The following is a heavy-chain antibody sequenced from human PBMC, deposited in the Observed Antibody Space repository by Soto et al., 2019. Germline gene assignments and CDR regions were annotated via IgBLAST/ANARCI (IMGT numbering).Heavy chain of an antibody. Sequence: QIQLVQSGLEVKNPGASVTLSCKISGYTFTSYGLTWVRQAPGRGLEWLGWISINNQNTVNTNYAQKLQGRVTMTADTSTSTVFMDLRSLRSDDTAVYFCATVAASMQYYYGVDVWGPGTMVAVSS. J-gene: IGHJ6*02. CDR1: GYTFTSYG. V-gene: IGHV1-18*01. CDR2: ISINNQNTVNT. CDR3: ATVAASMQYYYGVDV. D-gene: IGHD6-13*01.